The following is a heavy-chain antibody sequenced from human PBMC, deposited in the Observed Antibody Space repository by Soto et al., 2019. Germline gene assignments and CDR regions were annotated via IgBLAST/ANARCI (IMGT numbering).Heavy chain of an antibody. V-gene: IGHV3-30*03. CDR2: ISYDGSNK. D-gene: IGHD4-4*01. CDR1: GFTFGSYG. J-gene: IGHJ4*02. Sequence: ESGGGVVQPGRSLRLSCAASGFTFGSYGMHWVRQAPGKGLEWVAVISYDGSNKYYADSVKGRFTISRDNAKNTLYLQMNSLRAEDTAVYYCARDESPVKVLNTLLDYWGRGTLVTVYS. CDR3: ARDESPVKVLNTLLDY.